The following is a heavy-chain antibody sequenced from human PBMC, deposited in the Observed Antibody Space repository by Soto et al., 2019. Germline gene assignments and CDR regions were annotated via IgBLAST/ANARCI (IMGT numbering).Heavy chain of an antibody. J-gene: IGHJ5*02. CDR1: GGTFSTYA. CDR3: ARMDSSGYYYLGFDP. D-gene: IGHD3-22*01. Sequence: QVQLVQSGPEVKKPGSSVKVSCKASGGTFSTYAISWVRQAPGQGFEWMGGIIPIFGTTNYAQKFQGRVTITADESTSTAYMELSSLRSEDTAVYYCARMDSSGYYYLGFDPWGQGTLVTVSS. V-gene: IGHV1-69*01. CDR2: IIPIFGTT.